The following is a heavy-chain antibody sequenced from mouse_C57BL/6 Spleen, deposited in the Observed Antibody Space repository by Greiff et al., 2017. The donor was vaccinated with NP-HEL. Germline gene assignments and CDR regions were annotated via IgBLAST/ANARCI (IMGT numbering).Heavy chain of an antibody. CDR3: AREGGSNCYAMDY. V-gene: IGHV1-61*01. J-gene: IGHJ4*01. CDR2: IYPSDSET. Sequence: QVQLQQPGAELVRPGSSVKLSCKASGYTFTSYWMDWVKQRPGQGLEWIGNIYPSDSETHYNQKFKDKATLTVDKSSSTAYMQLSSLTSEDSAVYYCAREGGSNCYAMDYWGQGTSVTVSS. D-gene: IGHD2-5*01. CDR1: GYTFTSYW.